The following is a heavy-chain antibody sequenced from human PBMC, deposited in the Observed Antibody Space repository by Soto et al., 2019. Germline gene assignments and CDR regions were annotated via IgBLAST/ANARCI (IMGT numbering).Heavy chain of an antibody. CDR1: GFTFSKFG. D-gene: IGHD2-2*01. Sequence: GGSLRLSCEASGFTFSKFGIHWVRQAPGKGLEWVAVVSYDGSFKYYADSVKGRFTISRDNSKNTLYLQMNSLRPEDTALYYCAKDSDQLLFDYYYYGMDIWGQGTTVTVSS. CDR3: AKDSDQLLFDYYYYGMDI. J-gene: IGHJ6*02. CDR2: VSYDGSFK. V-gene: IGHV3-30*18.